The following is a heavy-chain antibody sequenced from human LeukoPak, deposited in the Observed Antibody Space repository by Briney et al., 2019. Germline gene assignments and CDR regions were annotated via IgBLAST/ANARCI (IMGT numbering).Heavy chain of an antibody. D-gene: IGHD3-22*01. Sequence: PGGSLRLSCAASGFTFKTHAMSWVRQAPGKGLEWVSRIDDSGVIRSYADSVKGRFTISRDNSKMTLTLQMNSLRAEDTAVYYCANRLKRNYYYHYAMDVWGQGTTVTVSS. J-gene: IGHJ6*02. CDR2: IDDSGVIR. CDR3: ANRLKRNYYYHYAMDV. V-gene: IGHV3-23*01. CDR1: GFTFKTHA.